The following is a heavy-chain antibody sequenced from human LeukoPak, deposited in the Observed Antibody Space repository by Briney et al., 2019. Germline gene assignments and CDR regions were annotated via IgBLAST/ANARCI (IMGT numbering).Heavy chain of an antibody. J-gene: IGHJ4*02. Sequence: KASETLSLTCAVYGGSFSGYYWSWIRQPPGKGLEWIGEIDHSGSTNYNPSLKSRVTISVDTSKNQFSLKLSSVTAADTAVYYCARTPVWGSSVDYWGQGTLVTVSS. V-gene: IGHV4-34*01. D-gene: IGHD3-16*01. CDR3: ARTPVWGSSVDY. CDR2: IDHSGST. CDR1: GGSFSGYY.